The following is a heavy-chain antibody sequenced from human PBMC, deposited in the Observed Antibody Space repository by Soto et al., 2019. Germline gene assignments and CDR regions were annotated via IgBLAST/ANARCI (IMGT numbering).Heavy chain of an antibody. D-gene: IGHD1-1*01. CDR1: GFTFSDYY. J-gene: IGHJ4*02. Sequence: GGSLRLSCAASGFTFSDYYMSWIRQAPGKGLEWVSYISSSGSTIYYADSVKGRFTISRDNAKNSLYLQMNSLRAEDTAVYYCARELDDWNEQSFDYWGQGTLVTVSS. CDR2: ISSSGSTI. V-gene: IGHV3-11*01. CDR3: ARELDDWNEQSFDY.